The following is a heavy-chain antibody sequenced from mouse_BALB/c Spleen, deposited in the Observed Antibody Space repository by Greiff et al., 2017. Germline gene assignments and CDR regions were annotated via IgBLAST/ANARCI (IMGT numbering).Heavy chain of an antibody. CDR1: GYTFTSYN. D-gene: IGHD2-14*01. Sequence: QVQLKQPGAELVKPGASVKMSCKASGYTFTSYNMHWVKQTPGQGLEWIGAIYPGNGDTSYNQKFKGKATLTADKSSSTAYMQLSSLTSEDSAVYYCARAYYRYDASFDYWGQGTTLTVSS. V-gene: IGHV1-12*01. J-gene: IGHJ2*01. CDR2: IYPGNGDT. CDR3: ARAYYRYDASFDY.